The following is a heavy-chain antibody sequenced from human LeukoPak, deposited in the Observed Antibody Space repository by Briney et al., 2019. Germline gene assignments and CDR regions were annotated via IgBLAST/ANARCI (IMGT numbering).Heavy chain of an antibody. Sequence: GGSLRLSCAASGFTFSSYGMHWVHQAPGKGLEWVAVISYDGSNKYYADSVKGRFTISRDNSKNTLYLQMNSLRAEDTAVYYCVGPGMEDAFDIWGQGTMVTVSS. D-gene: IGHD3-10*01. CDR3: VGPGMEDAFDI. CDR2: ISYDGSNK. CDR1: GFTFSSYG. V-gene: IGHV3-30*03. J-gene: IGHJ3*02.